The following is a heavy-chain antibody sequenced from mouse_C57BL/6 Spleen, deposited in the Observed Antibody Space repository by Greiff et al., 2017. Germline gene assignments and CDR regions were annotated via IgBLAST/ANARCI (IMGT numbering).Heavy chain of an antibody. CDR2: INPSNGGT. CDR3: ARDSSGYVHFDD. CDR1: GYTFTSYW. Sequence: QVQLQQPGTELVKPAASVKLSCKASGYTFTSYWMHWVKQRPGQGLEWIGNINPSNGGTNYNEKFKSKATLTVDKSSSTAYMQLSSLTSEDSAVYYCARDSSGYVHFDDWGQGTTLTVSS. J-gene: IGHJ2*01. D-gene: IGHD3-2*02. V-gene: IGHV1-53*01.